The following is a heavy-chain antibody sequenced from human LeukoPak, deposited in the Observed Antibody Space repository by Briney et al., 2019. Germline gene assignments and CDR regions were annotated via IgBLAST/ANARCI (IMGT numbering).Heavy chain of an antibody. Sequence: SVKVSCKASGGTFSSYAISWVRQAPGQGLEWMGRIIPILGIANYAQKFQGRVTITADKSTGTAYMELSSLRSEDTAVYYCARGIASMNFDLWGRGTLVTVSS. CDR1: GGTFSSYA. D-gene: IGHD6-13*01. J-gene: IGHJ2*01. CDR3: ARGIASMNFDL. CDR2: IIPILGIA. V-gene: IGHV1-69*04.